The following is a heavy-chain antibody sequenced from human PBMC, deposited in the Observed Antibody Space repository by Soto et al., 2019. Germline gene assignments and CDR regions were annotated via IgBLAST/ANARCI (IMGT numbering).Heavy chain of an antibody. CDR3: ARDLIASNWNDVGLDYYYGMDV. CDR1: GGSISSGDYY. V-gene: IGHV4-61*08. CDR2: IYYSGST. J-gene: IGHJ6*02. D-gene: IGHD1-20*01. Sequence: PSETLSLTCTVSGGSISSGDYYWSWIRQPPGKGLEWIGYIYYSGSTNYNPSLKSRVTISVDTSKNQFSLKLSSVTAADTAVYYCARDLIASNWNDVGLDYYYGMDVWGQGTTVTASS.